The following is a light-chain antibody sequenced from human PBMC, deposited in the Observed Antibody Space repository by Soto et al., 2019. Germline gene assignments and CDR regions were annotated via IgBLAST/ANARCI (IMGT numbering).Light chain of an antibody. V-gene: IGKV1-39*01. CDR3: QPSYSTPSCT. J-gene: IGKJ1*01. CDR2: DAS. Sequence: DIQMTQSPSSLSASVGDRLTIPCRASQSISSYLNWYQKKPGKAPKLLIYDASSLQSGVPSRFSVSGSGTDFTLTISSLQPEDFANYDCQPSYSTPSCTFCQGTKVDI. CDR1: QSISSY.